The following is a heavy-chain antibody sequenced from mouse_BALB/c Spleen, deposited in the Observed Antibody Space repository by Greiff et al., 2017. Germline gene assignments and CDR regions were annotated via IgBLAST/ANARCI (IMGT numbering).Heavy chain of an antibody. D-gene: IGHD2-4*01. V-gene: IGHV3-2*02. J-gene: IGHJ3*01. CDR2: ISYSGST. Sequence: DVKLVESGPGLVKPSQSLSLTCTVTGYSITSDYAWNWIRQFPGNKLEWMGYISYSGSTSYNPSLKSRISITRDTSKNQFFLQLNSVTTEDTATYYCARWPTMITTAYWGQGTLVTVSA. CDR3: ARWPTMITTAY. CDR1: GYSITSDYA.